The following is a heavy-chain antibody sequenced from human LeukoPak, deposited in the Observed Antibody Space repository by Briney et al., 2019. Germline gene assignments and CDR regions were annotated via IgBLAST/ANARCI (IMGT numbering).Heavy chain of an antibody. D-gene: IGHD6-13*01. CDR2: INPNSGGT. CDR3: ARARIAAAGCFDY. J-gene: IGHJ4*02. CDR1: GYTFTGYY. Sequence: GASVKVSCKASGYTFTGYYMHWVRQAPGQGLEWMGWINPNSGGTNYAQKFQGRVTMTRDTSISTAYMELSSLRSDDTAVCYCARARIAAAGCFDYWGQGTLVTVSS. V-gene: IGHV1-2*02.